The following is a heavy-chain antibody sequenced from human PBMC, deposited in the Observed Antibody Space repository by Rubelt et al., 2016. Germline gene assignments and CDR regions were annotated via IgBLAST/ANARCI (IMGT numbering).Heavy chain of an antibody. J-gene: IGHJ4*02. CDR2: ISGSGVST. CDR3: AKSNILVRGVTGY. CDR1: GFTFSSYA. V-gene: IGHV3-23*04. D-gene: IGHD3-10*01. Sequence: EVQLVESGGGLVKPGGSLRLSCAASGFTFSSYAMSWVRQAPGKGLEWVSAISGSGVSTYYADSVKGRFTISRDNSKNTVYLQMNSLRIDDTAVYYCAKSNILVRGVTGYWGQGTLVTVSS.